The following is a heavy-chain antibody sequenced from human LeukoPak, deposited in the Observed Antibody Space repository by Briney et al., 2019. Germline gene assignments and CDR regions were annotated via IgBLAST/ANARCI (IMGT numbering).Heavy chain of an antibody. V-gene: IGHV3-48*01. CDR2: ISSGSSTI. CDR1: GFTFSSYS. D-gene: IGHD2-2*01. CDR3: ARDVPDY. J-gene: IGHJ4*02. Sequence: PGGSLRLSCAASGFTFSSYSMNWVRQAPGKGLEWVSYISSGSSTIYYADSVKGRFTISRDNAKNSLYLQMNSLRAEDTAVYYCARDVPDYWGQGTLVTVSS.